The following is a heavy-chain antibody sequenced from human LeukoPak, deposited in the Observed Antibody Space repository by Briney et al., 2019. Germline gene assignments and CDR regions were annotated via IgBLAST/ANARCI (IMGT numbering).Heavy chain of an antibody. J-gene: IGHJ4*02. D-gene: IGHD3-10*01. CDR2: ITGSGGST. Sequence: GGSLRLSCAAPGFTFSSYAMSWVRQAPGKGLEWVSTITGSGGSTYYADFVKGRFTISRDNSKNTLYLQMNSLRAEDSAVYYCAKDRAYGSFDYWGQGTLVTVSS. CDR1: GFTFSSYA. V-gene: IGHV3-23*01. CDR3: AKDRAYGSFDY.